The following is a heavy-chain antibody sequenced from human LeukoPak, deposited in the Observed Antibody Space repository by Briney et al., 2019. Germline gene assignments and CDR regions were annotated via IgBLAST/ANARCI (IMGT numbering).Heavy chain of an antibody. CDR1: GFTFSSYG. Sequence: PGGSLRLSCAASGFTFSSYGMHWVRQAPGKGLEWVAFIRYDGSNKYYADSVKGRFTISRDNSKNTLYLQMNSLRAEETVVYYCAKGPRDLCFGELFISDDAFDIWGQGTMVTVSS. V-gene: IGHV3-30*02. D-gene: IGHD3-10*01. CDR3: AKGPRDLCFGELFISDDAFDI. J-gene: IGHJ3*02. CDR2: IRYDGSNK.